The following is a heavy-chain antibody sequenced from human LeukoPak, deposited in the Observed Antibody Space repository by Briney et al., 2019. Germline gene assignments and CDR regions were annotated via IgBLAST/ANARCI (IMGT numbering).Heavy chain of an antibody. CDR3: ARDPTRGYDFWSGYYEGGDY. Sequence: ASVKVSCKASGYTFTGYYMHWVRQAPGQGLESMGWINPNSGGTNYAQKFQGRVTMTRDTSISTAYMELSRLRSDDTAVYYCARDPTRGYDFWSGYYEGGDYWGQGTLVTVSS. CDR1: GYTFTGYY. CDR2: INPNSGGT. D-gene: IGHD3-3*01. J-gene: IGHJ4*02. V-gene: IGHV1-2*02.